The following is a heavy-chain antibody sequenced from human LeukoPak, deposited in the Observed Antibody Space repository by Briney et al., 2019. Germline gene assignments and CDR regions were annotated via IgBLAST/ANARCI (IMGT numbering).Heavy chain of an antibody. V-gene: IGHV3-53*01. Sequence: GGSLRLSCAASGFTFSSYWMSWVRQAPGKGLEWVSVIYSGGSTYYADSVKGRFTISRDNSKNTLYLQMNSLRAEDTAVYYCARGSRFGEFYFDYWGQGTLVTVSS. J-gene: IGHJ4*02. D-gene: IGHD3-10*01. CDR1: GFTFSSYW. CDR2: IYSGGST. CDR3: ARGSRFGEFYFDY.